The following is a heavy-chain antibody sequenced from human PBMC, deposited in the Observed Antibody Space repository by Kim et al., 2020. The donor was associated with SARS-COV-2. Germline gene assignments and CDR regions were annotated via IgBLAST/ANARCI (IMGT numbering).Heavy chain of an antibody. Sequence: YNPSLKSRVTISVDTSKNQFSLKLSSVTAADTAVYYCARQNRGYDNWFDPWGQGTLVTVSS. D-gene: IGHD5-12*01. CDR3: ARQNRGYDNWFDP. V-gene: IGHV4-59*08. J-gene: IGHJ5*02.